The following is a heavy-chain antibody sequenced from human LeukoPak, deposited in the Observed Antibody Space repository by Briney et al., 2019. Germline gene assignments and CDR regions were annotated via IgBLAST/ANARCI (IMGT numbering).Heavy chain of an antibody. J-gene: IGHJ2*01. CDR2: ISSNGGST. D-gene: IGHD3-9*01. CDR3: ATLVYDILTGYSPWYFDL. Sequence: PGGSLRLSCSASGFTFSSYAMHWVRQAPGKGLEYVSAISSNGGSTYYADSVKGRFTISRDNSKNTLYPQMSSLRAEDTAVYYCATLVYDILTGYSPWYFDLWGRGTLVTVSS. CDR1: GFTFSSYA. V-gene: IGHV3-64D*09.